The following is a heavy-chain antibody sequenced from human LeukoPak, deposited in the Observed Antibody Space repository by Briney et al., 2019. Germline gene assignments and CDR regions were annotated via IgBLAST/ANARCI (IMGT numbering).Heavy chain of an antibody. D-gene: IGHD1-26*01. V-gene: IGHV3-53*01. CDR2: IYSGGST. CDR1: GLTVSSNY. Sequence: GGSLRLSCAASGLTVSSNYMSWVRQAPGKGLEWVSVIYSGGSTYYADSVKGRFTISRDNSKNTLYLQMNSLRAEDTAVYYCARFSVGALDAFDIWGQGTMVTVSS. CDR3: ARFSVGALDAFDI. J-gene: IGHJ3*02.